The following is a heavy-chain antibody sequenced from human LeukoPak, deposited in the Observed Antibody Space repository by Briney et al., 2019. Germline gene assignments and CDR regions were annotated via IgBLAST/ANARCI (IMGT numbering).Heavy chain of an antibody. CDR2: IYYSGST. D-gene: IGHD6-13*01. V-gene: IGHV4-39*07. CDR1: GGSISSSSHY. CDR3: ATTPGYSSSWHFDY. Sequence: PSETLSLTCTVSGGSISSSSHYWGWIRQPPGKGLEWIGSIYYSGSTYYNPSLKSRVTISVDTSKNQFSLKLSSVTAADTAVYYCATTPGYSSSWHFDYWGQGTLVTVSS. J-gene: IGHJ4*02.